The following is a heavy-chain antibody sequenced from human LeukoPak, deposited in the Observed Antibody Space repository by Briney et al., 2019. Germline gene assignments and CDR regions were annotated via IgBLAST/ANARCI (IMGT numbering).Heavy chain of an antibody. CDR1: GFTVSSNY. CDR3: AKKETYYYDSSGYLDY. Sequence: GGSLRLSCAASGFTVSSNYMNWVRQAPGKGLEWVSVIYSGGSTYYADSVKGRFTISRDNSKNTLYLQMNSLRAEDAAVYYCAKKETYYYDSSGYLDYWGQGTLVTVFS. CDR2: IYSGGST. D-gene: IGHD3-22*01. J-gene: IGHJ4*02. V-gene: IGHV3-53*01.